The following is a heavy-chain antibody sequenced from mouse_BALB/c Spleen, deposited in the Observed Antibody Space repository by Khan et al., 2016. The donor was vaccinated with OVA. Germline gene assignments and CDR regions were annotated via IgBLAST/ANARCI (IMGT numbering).Heavy chain of an antibody. CDR2: TSSGGSYT. J-gene: IGHJ1*01. Sequence: EVELVESWGDLVKPGGSLKLSCAASGFTFSSYTMSWVRQTPEKRLEWVATTSSGGSYTYYPDSVKGRFSISRDNAKNTLHLQMSSMKSEDTAMYFCTRDGNYALWYFDVWGAGTTVTVSS. CDR3: TRDGNYALWYFDV. CDR1: GFTFSSYT. D-gene: IGHD2-1*01. V-gene: IGHV5-6-4*01.